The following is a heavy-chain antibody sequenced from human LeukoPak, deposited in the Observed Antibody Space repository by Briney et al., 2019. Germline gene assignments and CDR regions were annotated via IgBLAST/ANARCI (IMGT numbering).Heavy chain of an antibody. V-gene: IGHV4-34*01. CDR2: INHSGST. Sequence: PSETLSLTCAVYGGSFSGYYWSWIRQPPGKGLEWIGEINHSGSTNYNPSLKSRVTISVDTSKNQFSLKLYSVTAADTAVYYCARHSSGWYWFDYWGQGTLVTVSS. CDR3: ARHSSGWYWFDY. CDR1: GGSFSGYY. J-gene: IGHJ4*02. D-gene: IGHD6-19*01.